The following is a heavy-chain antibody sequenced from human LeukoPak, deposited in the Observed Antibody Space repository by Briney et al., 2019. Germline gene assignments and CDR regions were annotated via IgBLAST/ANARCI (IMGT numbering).Heavy chain of an antibody. J-gene: IGHJ6*02. V-gene: IGHV4-39*07. CDR3: RASCSSTSCYRGYYYYGMDV. CDR2: INHSGST. CDR1: GGSISSSSYY. D-gene: IGHD2-2*02. Sequence: PSETLSLTCTVSGGSISSSSYYWGWIRQPPGKGLEWIGEINHSGSTNYNPSLKSRVTISVDTSKNQFSLKLSSVTAADTAVYYCRASCSSTSCYRGYYYYGMDVWGQGTTVTVSS.